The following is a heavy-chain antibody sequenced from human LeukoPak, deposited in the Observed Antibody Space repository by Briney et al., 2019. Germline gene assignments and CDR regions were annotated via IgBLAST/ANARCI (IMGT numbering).Heavy chain of an antibody. CDR3: GRDYMMVNWFDP. Sequence: PGRSLRLSCAASGFTFSSYAMHWVRQAPGKGLEWVAVISYDGSNKYYADSVKGRFTISRDNSKNTLYLQMNSLRAEDTAVYYCGRDYMMVNWFDPWGQGTLVTVSS. CDR1: GFTFSSYA. V-gene: IGHV3-30-3*01. J-gene: IGHJ5*02. D-gene: IGHD2-8*01. CDR2: ISYDGSNK.